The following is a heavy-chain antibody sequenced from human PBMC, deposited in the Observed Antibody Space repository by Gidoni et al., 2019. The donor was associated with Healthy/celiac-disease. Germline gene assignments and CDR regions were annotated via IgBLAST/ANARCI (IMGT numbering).Heavy chain of an antibody. V-gene: IGHV3-7*01. CDR3: ARVAVLRFLEWGSRPGYYFDY. CDR2: IKQDGSEK. D-gene: IGHD3-3*01. J-gene: IGHJ4*02. Sequence: EVQLVESGGGLVQPGGSLRLSCAASGFTLSSSWMSWVRQAPGKGLEWVANIKQDGSEKYYVDSVKGRFTISRDNAKNSLYLQMNSLRAEDTAVYYCARVAVLRFLEWGSRPGYYFDYWGQGTLVTVSS. CDR1: GFTLSSSW.